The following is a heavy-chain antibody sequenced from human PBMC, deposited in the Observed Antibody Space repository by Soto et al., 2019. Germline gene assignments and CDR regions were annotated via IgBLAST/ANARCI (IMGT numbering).Heavy chain of an antibody. D-gene: IGHD6-19*01. Sequence: DVQLVESGGGLVQSGGSLRVSCAASGFTFSNYWMHWVRQAPGKGLVWVTGINSDGSSTNFADSVKGRFTISRDNAKSTMYLQMNSLRGEDTAVYYGARAAVAGTIRYDWFDPCGQGPLVTVSS. CDR2: INSDGSST. CDR1: GFTFSNYW. CDR3: ARAAVAGTIRYDWFDP. J-gene: IGHJ5*02. V-gene: IGHV3-74*01.